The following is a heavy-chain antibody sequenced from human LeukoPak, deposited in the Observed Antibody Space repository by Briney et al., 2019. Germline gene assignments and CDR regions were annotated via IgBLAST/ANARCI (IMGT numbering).Heavy chain of an antibody. D-gene: IGHD3-10*01. CDR1: GFTFGDYA. CDR2: IRSKAYGGTT. V-gene: IGHV3-49*04. Sequence: GGSLRLSCTASGFTFGDYAMSWVRQAPGKGLEWVGFIRSKAYGGTTEYAASVKGRFTISRDDSKSIAYLQMNSLKTEDTAVYYCTRDRLWFGEPTYLVWGQGTLVTVSS. CDR3: TRDRLWFGEPTYLV. J-gene: IGHJ4*02.